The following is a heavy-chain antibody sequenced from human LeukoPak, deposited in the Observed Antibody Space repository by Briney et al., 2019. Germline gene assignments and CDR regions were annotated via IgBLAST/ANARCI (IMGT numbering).Heavy chain of an antibody. CDR1: GGTFTSYA. CDR2: IIPIFGTA. Sequence: SVKVSCKASGGTFTSYAISWVRQAPGQGLEWMGGIIPIFGTANYAQKFQGRVTITADKYTSTAYMELSSLRSEDTAVYYCARDSGEGKEQQLVLKHWGQGTLVTVSS. D-gene: IGHD6-13*01. V-gene: IGHV1-69*06. CDR3: ARDSGEGKEQQLVLKH. J-gene: IGHJ1*01.